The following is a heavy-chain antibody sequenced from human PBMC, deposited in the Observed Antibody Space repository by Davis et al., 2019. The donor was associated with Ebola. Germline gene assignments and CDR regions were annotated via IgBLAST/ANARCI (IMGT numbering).Heavy chain of an antibody. D-gene: IGHD1-26*01. CDR1: GYNFLRNW. J-gene: IGHJ4*02. CDR2: IYPADTDT. Sequence: GESLNLPCLAPGYNFLRNWIGRVRQTPGKGLEWVGLIYPADTDTRYSPSFQGQVTISADTSISTAYLQWSSLKASDTAIYYCVRLALTESYGVDYWGQGVLVTVSS. CDR3: VRLALTESYGVDY. V-gene: IGHV5-51*01.